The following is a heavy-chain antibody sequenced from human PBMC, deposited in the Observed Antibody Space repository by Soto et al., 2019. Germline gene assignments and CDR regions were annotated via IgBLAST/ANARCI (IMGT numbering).Heavy chain of an antibody. V-gene: IGHV3-53*01. Sequence: SLRLSCAASGFTVSSNYMSWVRQAPGKGLEWVSVIYSGGSTYYADSVKGRFTISRDNSKNTLYLQMNSLRAEDTAVYYCARDSYSHGYGMDVWGQGTTVTVSS. CDR3: ARDSYSHGYGMDV. J-gene: IGHJ6*02. CDR2: IYSGGST. CDR1: GFTVSSNY. D-gene: IGHD5-18*01.